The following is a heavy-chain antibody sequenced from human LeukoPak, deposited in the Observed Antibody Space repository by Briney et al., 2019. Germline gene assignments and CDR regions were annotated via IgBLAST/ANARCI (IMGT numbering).Heavy chain of an antibody. D-gene: IGHD6-19*01. CDR3: AKDVGYSSTFTFEY. V-gene: IGHV3-74*01. CDR1: GFTFSSYW. CDR2: INSDGSST. J-gene: IGHJ4*02. Sequence: PGGSLRLSCAASGFTFSSYWMHWVRQAPGKGLVWVSRINSDGSSTSYADSVKGRFTISRDNAKNSLYLQMNSLRTEDTALYYCAKDVGYSSTFTFEYWGQGTLVTVSS.